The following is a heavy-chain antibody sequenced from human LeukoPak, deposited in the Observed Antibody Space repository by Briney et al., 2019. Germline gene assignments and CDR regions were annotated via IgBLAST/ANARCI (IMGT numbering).Heavy chain of an antibody. CDR2: ISSSSSTI. CDR3: AKCSTSAYTTGWCNWIDP. V-gene: IGHV3-48*01. J-gene: IGHJ5*02. Sequence: PGGSLRLSCAASGFSFSNYGINWVRQAPGKGLEWVSYISSSSSTINYADSVRGRFTISRDNAKNTLYLQMNSLRADDTAVYYCAKCSTSAYTTGWCNWIDPWGQGTLVTVSS. CDR1: GFSFSNYG. D-gene: IGHD6-19*01.